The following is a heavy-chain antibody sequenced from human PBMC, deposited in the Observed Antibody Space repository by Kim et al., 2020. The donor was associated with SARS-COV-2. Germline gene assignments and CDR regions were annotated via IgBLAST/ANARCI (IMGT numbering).Heavy chain of an antibody. V-gene: IGHV4-31*02. D-gene: IGHD5-12*01. Sequence: LKSRVTISVDTSKNQFSLKLSSVTAADTAVYYCARASRDGYNYKGNWFDPWGQGTLVTVSS. CDR3: ARASRDGYNYKGNWFDP. J-gene: IGHJ5*02.